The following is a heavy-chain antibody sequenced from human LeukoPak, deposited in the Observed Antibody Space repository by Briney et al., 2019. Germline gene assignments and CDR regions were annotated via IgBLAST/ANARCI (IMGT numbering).Heavy chain of an antibody. CDR3: ARGVVIAPQTFDY. D-gene: IGHD2-21*01. V-gene: IGHV4-38-2*02. CDR2: IYPSGTT. CDR1: GYSISSGYY. Sequence: SETLSLTCTVSGYSISSGYYWGWIRQPPGKGLEWIGSIYPSGTTYYNPSLKSRVTISIDTSKNQFSLKLSSVTAADTAMYYCARGVVIAPQTFDYWGQGTLVTVSS. J-gene: IGHJ4*02.